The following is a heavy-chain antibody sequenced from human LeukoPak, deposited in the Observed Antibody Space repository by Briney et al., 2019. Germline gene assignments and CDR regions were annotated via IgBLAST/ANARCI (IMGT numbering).Heavy chain of an antibody. CDR2: FDPEDGET. V-gene: IGHV1-24*01. CDR1: GYTLTELS. D-gene: IGHD2-21*02. Sequence: GASVKVSCKVSGYTLTELSMHWVRQAPGKGLEWMGGFDPEDGETIYAQKFQGRVTMTEDTSTDTAYMELSSLRSEDTAVYYCATGGLAYCGGDCYMVDYWGQGTLVTVSS. J-gene: IGHJ4*02. CDR3: ATGGLAYCGGDCYMVDY.